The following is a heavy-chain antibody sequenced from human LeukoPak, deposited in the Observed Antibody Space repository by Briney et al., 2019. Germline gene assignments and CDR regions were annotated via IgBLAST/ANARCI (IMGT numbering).Heavy chain of an antibody. V-gene: IGHV3-30*03. CDR3: VGYGSGSYYNYYMDV. D-gene: IGHD3-10*01. Sequence: GRSLRLSCAASGFTFSSYGMHWVRQAPGKGLEWVAVISYDGSNKYYADSVKGRFTISRDNSKNTLYLQMNSLRAEDTAVYYCVGYGSGSYYNYYMDVWGKGTTVTVSS. J-gene: IGHJ6*03. CDR1: GFTFSSYG. CDR2: ISYDGSNK.